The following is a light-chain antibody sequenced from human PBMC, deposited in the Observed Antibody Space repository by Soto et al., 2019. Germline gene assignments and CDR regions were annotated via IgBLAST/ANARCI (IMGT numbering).Light chain of an antibody. CDR3: QYYHNWPRFT. Sequence: EIVMTQSPATLSVSQGERATLSCRASQSPGSDLAWFQQKPGQAPRLLIYDASTRAIGVPARFSGSGSGTEFTLTISSLQSEDFAVYYCQYYHNWPRFTFGPGTKVDI. CDR1: QSPGSD. V-gene: IGKV3-15*01. J-gene: IGKJ3*01. CDR2: DAS.